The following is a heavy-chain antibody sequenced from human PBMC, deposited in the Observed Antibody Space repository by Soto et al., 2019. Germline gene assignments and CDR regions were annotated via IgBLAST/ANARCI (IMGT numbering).Heavy chain of an antibody. D-gene: IGHD6-19*01. CDR1: GGSISSSSYY. V-gene: IGHV4-39*01. J-gene: IGHJ6*02. CDR2: IYYSGST. Sequence: SETLSLTCTVSGGSISSSSYYWGWIRQPPGKGLEWIGSIYYSGSTYYNPSLKSRVTISVDTSKNQFSLKLSSVTAADTAVYYCARLGIAVAGYYYYYGMDVWGQGTTVTVSS. CDR3: ARLGIAVAGYYYYYGMDV.